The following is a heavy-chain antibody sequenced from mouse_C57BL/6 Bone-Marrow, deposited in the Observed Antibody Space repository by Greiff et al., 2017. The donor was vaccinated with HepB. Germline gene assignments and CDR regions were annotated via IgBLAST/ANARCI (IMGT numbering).Heavy chain of an antibody. Sequence: QVQLKQSGPELVKPGASVKISCKASGYAFSSSWMNWVKQRPGKGLEWIGRIYPGDGDTNYNGKFKGKATLTADKSSSTAYMQLSSLTSEDSAVYFCASPRWLLPYMDYWGQGTSVTVSS. CDR3: ASPRWLLPYMDY. V-gene: IGHV1-82*01. J-gene: IGHJ4*01. CDR1: GYAFSSSW. CDR2: IYPGDGDT. D-gene: IGHD2-3*01.